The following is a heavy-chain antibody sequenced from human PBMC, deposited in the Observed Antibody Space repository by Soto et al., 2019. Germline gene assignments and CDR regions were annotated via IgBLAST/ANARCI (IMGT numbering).Heavy chain of an antibody. CDR1: GGSISRGDYY. CDR3: ARNGALDY. CDR2: NLYSGTT. V-gene: IGHV4-30-4*01. Sequence: QVELQGAGPGLVKPFQTLSLTCTVSGGSISRGDYYWSWIRQPPGKGLEWIGYNLYSGTTNYNPSLESRLTISVDTSKNQFSLKLTSVTAADTAVYYCARNGALDYWGRGTLVTVSS. D-gene: IGHD2-8*01. J-gene: IGHJ4*02.